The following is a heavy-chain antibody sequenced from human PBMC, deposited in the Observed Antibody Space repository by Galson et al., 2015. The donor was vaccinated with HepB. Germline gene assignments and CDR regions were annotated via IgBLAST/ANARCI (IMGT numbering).Heavy chain of an antibody. V-gene: IGHV3-30*18. J-gene: IGHJ4*02. Sequence: SLRLSCAASGFTFNSYDMHWVRQAPGTGLDWVALISHDGNNTYYVDSVKGRFTISRDNSKNTLYLQMNSLRAEDTAVYYCAKARPKSIFGVLEYWGQGTLVTVSS. CDR3: AKARPKSIFGVLEY. CDR2: ISHDGNNT. D-gene: IGHD3-3*02. CDR1: GFTFNSYD.